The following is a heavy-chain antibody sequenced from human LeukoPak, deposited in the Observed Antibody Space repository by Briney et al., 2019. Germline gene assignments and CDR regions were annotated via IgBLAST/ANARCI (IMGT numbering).Heavy chain of an antibody. CDR3: ARVKGYGSGSYDY. J-gene: IGHJ4*02. V-gene: IGHV4-59*12. D-gene: IGHD3-10*01. CDR2: IYHSGRT. CDR1: GGSISSYS. Sequence: PSETLSLTCTVSGGSISSYSWSWIRQPPGKGLEWIGYIYHSGRTYYNPSLKSRVTISVDRSKNQFSLKLSSVTAADTAVYYCARVKGYGSGSYDYWGQGTLVTVSS.